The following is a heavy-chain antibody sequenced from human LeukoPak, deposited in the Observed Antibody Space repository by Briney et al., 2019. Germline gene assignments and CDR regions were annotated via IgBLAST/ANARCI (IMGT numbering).Heavy chain of an antibody. CDR3: ARGGDGYNHSSVDY. D-gene: IGHD5-24*01. J-gene: IGHJ4*02. CDR1: GGSISSRNW. V-gene: IGHV4-4*02. Sequence: SGTLSLTCAVSGGSISSRNWWSWVRQPPGKGLEWIGEIYHSGSTNYNPSLKSRVTISVDKSKNQFSLKLGSVTAADTAVYYCARGGDGYNHSSVDYWGQGTLVTVSS. CDR2: IYHSGST.